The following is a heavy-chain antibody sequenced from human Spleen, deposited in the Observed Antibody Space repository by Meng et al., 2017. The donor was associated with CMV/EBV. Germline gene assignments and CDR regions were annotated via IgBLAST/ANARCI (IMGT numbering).Heavy chain of an antibody. V-gene: IGHV3-48*04. CDR2: TNTNSRII. D-gene: IGHD2-2*01. CDR1: GFTFSHYN. J-gene: IGHJ5*02. Sequence: ESLKISCAASGFTFSHYNMNWVRQAPGKGLEWVSYTNTNSRIIYYAESVKGRFTISRDNAKNSLFLQMNSLRAEDTAVYYCARGPGYCSSTSCYLRVWFDPWGQGTLVTVSS. CDR3: ARGPGYCSSTSCYLRVWFDP.